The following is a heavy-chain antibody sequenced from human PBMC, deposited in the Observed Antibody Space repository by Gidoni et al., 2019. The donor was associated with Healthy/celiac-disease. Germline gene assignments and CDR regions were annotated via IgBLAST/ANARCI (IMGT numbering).Heavy chain of an antibody. CDR3: ARNKWELGVSPSAFDI. V-gene: IGHV4-4*02. Sequence: QVQLQESGPGLVKPSGNLSLTSAVSGGSISTSNWLSWVRQPPGKGLECVGEIYHSGSTNYTPSLKSRVTISVDKSKNQFSLKLSSVTAADTAVYYCARNKWELGVSPSAFDIWGQGTMVTVSS. CDR1: GGSISTSNW. J-gene: IGHJ3*02. D-gene: IGHD1-26*01. CDR2: IYHSGST.